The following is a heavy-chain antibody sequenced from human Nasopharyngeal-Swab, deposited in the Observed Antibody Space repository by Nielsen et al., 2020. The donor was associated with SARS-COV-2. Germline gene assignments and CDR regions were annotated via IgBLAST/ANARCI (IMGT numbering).Heavy chain of an antibody. CDR2: ISYDGSNK. D-gene: IGHD4-11*01. V-gene: IGHV3-30-3*01. J-gene: IGHJ4*02. CDR1: GFTFSSYA. Sequence: GESLKISCAASGFTFSSYAMHWVRQAPGKGLEWVAVISYDGSNKYYADSVKGRFTISRDNSKNTLYLQMNSLRAEDTAVYYCARDGIPVTTSREVHYWGQGTLVTVSS. CDR3: ARDGIPVTTSREVHY.